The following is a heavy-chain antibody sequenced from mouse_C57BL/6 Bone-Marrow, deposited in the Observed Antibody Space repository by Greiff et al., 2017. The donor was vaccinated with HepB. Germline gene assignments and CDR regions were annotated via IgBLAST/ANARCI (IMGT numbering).Heavy chain of an antibody. V-gene: IGHV1-31*01. Sequence: EVKVVESGPELVKPGASVKISCKASGYSFTGYYMHWVKQSHGNILDWIGYIYPYNGVSSYNQKFKGKATLTVDKSSSTAYMELRSLTSEDSAVYYCARNGHYYAMDYWGQGTSVTVSS. CDR3: ARNGHYYAMDY. CDR2: IYPYNGVS. J-gene: IGHJ4*01. CDR1: GYSFTGYY.